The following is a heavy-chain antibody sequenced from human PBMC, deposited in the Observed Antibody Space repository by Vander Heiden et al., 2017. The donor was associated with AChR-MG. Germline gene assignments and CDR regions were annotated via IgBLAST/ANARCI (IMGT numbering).Heavy chain of an antibody. CDR3: ARCKAMAGRFYFDF. V-gene: IGHV3-7*01. CDR2: IKEDGSEK. CDR1: GFTFSSYW. D-gene: IGHD6-19*01. J-gene: IGHJ4*02. Sequence: EVQLVEAGGDLVQPGGSLRLSCTASGFTFSSYWMTWVQAPGKGLEWVANIKEDGSEKYYADSVKGRFTISRDTAMNSLFLQMNSLRVEDTAVYYCARCKAMAGRFYFDFWGQGTLVTVSS.